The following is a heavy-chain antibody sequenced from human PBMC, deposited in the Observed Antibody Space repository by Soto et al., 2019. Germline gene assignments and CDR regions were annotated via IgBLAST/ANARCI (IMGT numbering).Heavy chain of an antibody. V-gene: IGHV3-7*03. J-gene: IGHJ4*02. Sequence: GGSLRLSCAASGFTFSSYWMSWVRQAPGKGLEWVANIKQDGSEKYYVDSVKGRFSISRDNAKNSLYLQMNSLRAEDTAVYYCARGYSSSWYYFDYWGQGTLVTVSS. CDR3: ARGYSSSWYYFDY. D-gene: IGHD6-13*01. CDR2: IKQDGSEK. CDR1: GFTFSSYW.